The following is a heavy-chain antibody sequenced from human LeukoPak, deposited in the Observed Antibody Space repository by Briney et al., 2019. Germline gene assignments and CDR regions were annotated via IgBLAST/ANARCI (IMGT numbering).Heavy chain of an antibody. Sequence: PSETLSLTCAVYGGSFSGYYWSWIRQPPGKGLEWIGEINHSGSTNYNPSLKSRVTISVDTSKNQFSLKLSSVTAADTAVYYCARANYDFWSGPKRGWFDPWGQGTLVTVSS. CDR2: INHSGST. D-gene: IGHD3-3*01. V-gene: IGHV4-34*01. CDR3: ARANYDFWSGPKRGWFDP. J-gene: IGHJ5*02. CDR1: GGSFSGYY.